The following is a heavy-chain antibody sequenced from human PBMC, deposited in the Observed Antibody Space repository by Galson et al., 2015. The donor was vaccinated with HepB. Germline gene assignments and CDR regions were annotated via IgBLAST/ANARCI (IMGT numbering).Heavy chain of an antibody. J-gene: IGHJ4*02. CDR3: ARGVWGFFDY. CDR2: IKLDGSEV. Sequence: SLRLSCAASGFTFSLYWMNWVRQAPGKGPEWVANIKLDGSEVNYVDSVKGRFTISRDNAKNLLFLQMNGLRAEDTAVNYCARGVWGFFDYWGQGTLVSVSS. D-gene: IGHD6-13*01. CDR1: GFTFSLYW. V-gene: IGHV3-7*03.